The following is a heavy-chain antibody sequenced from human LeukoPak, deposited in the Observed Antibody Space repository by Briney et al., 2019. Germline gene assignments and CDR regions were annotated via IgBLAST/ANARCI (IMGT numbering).Heavy chain of an antibody. CDR1: GASMSHGFNY. CDR3: ARQHNTARVGAFDV. J-gene: IGHJ3*01. CDR2: IFFTGPT. Sequence: SETLSLTCTVSGASMSHGFNYWGWIRQPPGKGLEWIGSIFFTGPTYYNPSLQSRLTISADSSKNQFSLRVTSVTAADTALYYGARQHNTARVGAFDVWGQGTMVVVSS. D-gene: IGHD5-18*01. V-gene: IGHV4-39*01.